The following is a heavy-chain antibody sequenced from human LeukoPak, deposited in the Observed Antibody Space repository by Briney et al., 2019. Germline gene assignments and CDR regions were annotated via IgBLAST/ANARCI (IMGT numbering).Heavy chain of an antibody. J-gene: IGHJ4*02. V-gene: IGHV1-2*06. CDR2: INPNSGGT. CDR3: AIPGDCSGGSCWFSFDY. D-gene: IGHD2-15*01. CDR1: GYTFTGYY. Sequence: GASVKVSCKASGYTFTGYYMHWVRQAPGQGLEWMGRINPNSGGTNYAQKFQGRVTMTRDTSISTAYMELSRLRSDDTAVYYCAIPGDCSGGSCWFSFDYWGQGTLVTVSS.